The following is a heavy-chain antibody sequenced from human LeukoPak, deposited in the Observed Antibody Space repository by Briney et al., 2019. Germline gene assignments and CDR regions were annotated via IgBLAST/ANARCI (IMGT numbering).Heavy chain of an antibody. CDR2: VSGNGDST. D-gene: IGHD3-10*01. CDR3: ATVGHYGPGSSRLTWFES. V-gene: IGHV3-23*01. J-gene: IGHJ5*01. CDR1: GFTFSSYA. Sequence: GGSLRLSCAASGFTFSSYATTWVRQAPGKGLEWVSGVSGNGDSTYYADSVRGRFTVSRDNSKNTLSLRMNSLRADDTAVYYCATVGHYGPGSSRLTWFESWGKGTLVMVSS.